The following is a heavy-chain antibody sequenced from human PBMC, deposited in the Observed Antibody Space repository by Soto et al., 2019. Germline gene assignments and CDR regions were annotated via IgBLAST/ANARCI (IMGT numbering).Heavy chain of an antibody. D-gene: IGHD3-10*01. J-gene: IGHJ4*02. V-gene: IGHV4-34*01. CDR3: VADRGSRPSRQIHY. CDR2: ISHSGST. CDR1: GGSFSDYY. Sequence: SETLALTCGVYGGSFSDYYWSWIRQPPGKGLEWIGEISHSGSTNYNPSLKSRITISVDTSKNPFSLKLSSVTAADTAVYYCVADRGSRPSRQIHYRGQGVLVTVS.